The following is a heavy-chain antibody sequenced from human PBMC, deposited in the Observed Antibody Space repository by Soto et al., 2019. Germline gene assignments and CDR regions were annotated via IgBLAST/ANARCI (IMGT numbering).Heavy chain of an antibody. CDR1: GFAFSSYA. CDR3: AKRLVDSLGESSAFDF. V-gene: IGHV3-23*01. J-gene: IGHJ4*02. Sequence: EVQLLESGGGLVQPGGSLRLSCAASGFAFSSYAMRWVRQAPGRGPEWVSSITNSGGSTYYGDSVKGRFTISRDNSKITLYLQMNSLRDEDTALYYCAKRLVDSLGESSAFDFWGRGTLVTVSS. CDR2: ITNSGGST. D-gene: IGHD3-16*01.